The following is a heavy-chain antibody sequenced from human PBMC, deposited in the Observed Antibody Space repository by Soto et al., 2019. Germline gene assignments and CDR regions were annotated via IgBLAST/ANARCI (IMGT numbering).Heavy chain of an antibody. V-gene: IGHV1-69*13. CDR3: AAPLRFLEWGSYYYGMDV. J-gene: IGHJ6*02. D-gene: IGHD3-3*01. CDR1: GGTFSSYA. CDR2: IIPIFGTA. Sequence: ASVKVSCKASGGTFSSYAISWVRQAPGQGLEWMGGIIPIFGTANYAQKFQGRVTITADESTSTAYMELSSLRSEDTAVYYCAAPLRFLEWGSYYYGMDVWGQGTTVTVSS.